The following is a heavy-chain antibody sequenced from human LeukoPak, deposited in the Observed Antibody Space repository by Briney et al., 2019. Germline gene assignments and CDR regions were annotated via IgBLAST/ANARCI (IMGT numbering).Heavy chain of an antibody. CDR3: ARASGRQWLGPPYNWFDP. J-gene: IGHJ5*02. D-gene: IGHD6-19*01. CDR2: ISAYNGNT. V-gene: IGHV1-18*01. CDR1: GYTFTSYG. Sequence: GASVKVSCKASGYTFTSYGISWVRQAPGQGLEWMGWISAYNGNTNYAQKLQGRVTMTTDTSTSTAYMELRSLRSDDTAVYYCARASGRQWLGPPYNWFDPWGQGTLVTVSS.